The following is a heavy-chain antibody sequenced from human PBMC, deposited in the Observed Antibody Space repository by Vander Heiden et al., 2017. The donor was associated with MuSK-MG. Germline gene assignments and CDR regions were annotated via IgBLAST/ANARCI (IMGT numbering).Heavy chain of an antibody. Sequence: QVQLQQWGAGLLKPSETLSLTCAVYGGSFSGYYWSWIRQPPGKGLEWIGEINHSGSTNYNPSLKSRVTISVDTSKNQFSLKLSSVTAADTAVYYCARAGLRWRSYYYMDVWGKGTTVTVSS. V-gene: IGHV4-34*01. CDR1: GGSFSGYY. J-gene: IGHJ6*03. CDR3: ARAGLRWRSYYYMDV. CDR2: INHSGST. D-gene: IGHD4-17*01.